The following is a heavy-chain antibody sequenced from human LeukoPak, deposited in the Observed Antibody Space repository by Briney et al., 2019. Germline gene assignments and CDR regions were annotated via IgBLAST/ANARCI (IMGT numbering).Heavy chain of an antibody. CDR2: INHSGST. D-gene: IGHD1-1*01. CDR3: ARQNRNDYY. CDR1: GGSFSGYY. V-gene: IGHV4-34*01. J-gene: IGHJ4*02. Sequence: PSETLSLTCAVYGGSFSGYYWSWIRQPPGKGLEWIGEINHSGSTNYNPSLKSRVTISVDTSKNQFSLKLSSVTAADTAVYYCARQNRNDYYWGQGTLVTVSS.